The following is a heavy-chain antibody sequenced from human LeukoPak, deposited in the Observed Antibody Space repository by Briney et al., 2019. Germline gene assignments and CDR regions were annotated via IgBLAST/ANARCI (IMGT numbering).Heavy chain of an antibody. J-gene: IGHJ4*02. CDR2: INPSGGST. D-gene: IGHD6-19*01. V-gene: IGHV1-46*01. CDR1: GYTFTSYY. CDR3: ARDVEAVAGSYYFDY. Sequence: ASVKVSCKASGYTFTSYYMHWLRQAPGQGLEWMGIINPSGGSTNYAQKFQGRVTMTRDTSTSTVYMELSRLRSEDTAVYYYARDVEAVAGSYYFDYWGQGTLVTVSS.